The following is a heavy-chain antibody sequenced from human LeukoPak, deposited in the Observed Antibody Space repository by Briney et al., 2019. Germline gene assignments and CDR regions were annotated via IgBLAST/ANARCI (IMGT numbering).Heavy chain of an antibody. CDR1: GGSISSYY. Sequence: PSETLSLTCTVSGGSISSYYWSWIRQPPGKGLEWIGYIYYSGSTNYNPSLKSRVTISVDTSKNQFSLKLSSVTAADTAVYYCARVAAARSYYFDYWGQRTLVTVSS. CDR3: ARVAAARSYYFDY. CDR2: IYYSGST. D-gene: IGHD6-6*01. V-gene: IGHV4-59*01. J-gene: IGHJ4*02.